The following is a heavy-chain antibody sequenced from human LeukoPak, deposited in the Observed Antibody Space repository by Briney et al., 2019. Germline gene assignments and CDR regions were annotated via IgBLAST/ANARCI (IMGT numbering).Heavy chain of an antibody. J-gene: IGHJ3*02. CDR2: IGWNSDSI. Sequence: GGSLRLSCVASGFTFDNYAIHWVRQAPGKGLEWVSGIGWNSDSIAYADSVKGRFTISRDNAKNSLYLQMNSLRPEDTAFYYCAKHHGVAVGSDAFDIWGQGTMVTVSS. CDR1: GFTFDNYA. V-gene: IGHV3-9*01. CDR3: AKHHGVAVGSDAFDI. D-gene: IGHD1-1*01.